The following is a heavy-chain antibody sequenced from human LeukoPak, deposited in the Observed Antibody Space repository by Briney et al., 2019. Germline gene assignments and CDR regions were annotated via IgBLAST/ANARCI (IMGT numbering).Heavy chain of an antibody. CDR3: ARALWFGETFPAY. Sequence: GGSLRLSCAASGFTFSTYAMTCVRQGPGKGLEWVSSISGSGGNTYYADSVKGRFTISRDNAKNSLYLQMNSLRAEDTAVYYCARALWFGETFPAYWGQGTLVTVSS. CDR2: ISGSGGNT. J-gene: IGHJ4*02. V-gene: IGHV3-23*01. CDR1: GFTFSTYA. D-gene: IGHD3-10*01.